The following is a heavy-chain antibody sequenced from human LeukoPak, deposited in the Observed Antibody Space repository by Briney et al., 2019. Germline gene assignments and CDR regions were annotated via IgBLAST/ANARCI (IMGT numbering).Heavy chain of an antibody. CDR1: GFTFSSCG. CDR2: ISYDGSNI. J-gene: IGHJ6*02. CDR3: AKEVKSSGWFNGIDI. Sequence: GGSLRLSCAASGFTFSSCGMHWVRQAPGKGLEWVAVISYDGSNIYYAESVKGRITISRDNSKNTLYLQMNSLRAEDTAVYYCAKEVKSSGWFNGIDIWGPGNPLTVSS. D-gene: IGHD6-19*01. V-gene: IGHV3-30*18.